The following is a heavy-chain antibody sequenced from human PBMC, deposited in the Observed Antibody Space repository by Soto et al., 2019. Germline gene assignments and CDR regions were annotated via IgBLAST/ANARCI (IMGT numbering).Heavy chain of an antibody. CDR1: GFNFGVFG. V-gene: IGHV3-30*03. D-gene: IGHD6-19*01. Sequence: PGGSLRLSCAASGFNFGVFGMHWVRQAPGKGLEWLSVLSYEGSEEYYADSVGGRFTISRDNSKNTLFLQMDSLRVDDTGVYYCALTRRSSLLEVAGPGFEYWGQGTLVTVSS. CDR3: ALTRRSSLLEVAGPGFEY. CDR2: LSYEGSEE. J-gene: IGHJ4*02.